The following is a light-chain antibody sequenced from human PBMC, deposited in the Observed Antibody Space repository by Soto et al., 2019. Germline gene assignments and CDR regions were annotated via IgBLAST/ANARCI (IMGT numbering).Light chain of an antibody. Sequence: EIVLTQSPATLSLSPGERATLSCRASQNIFTYLAWYQQKPGQAPRLLIYDASNRATGIPARFSGSGSGTDFTLTISSLEPEDFAVYYCQQRSNWITFGQGTRLEIK. CDR1: QNIFTY. J-gene: IGKJ5*01. CDR3: QQRSNWIT. CDR2: DAS. V-gene: IGKV3-11*01.